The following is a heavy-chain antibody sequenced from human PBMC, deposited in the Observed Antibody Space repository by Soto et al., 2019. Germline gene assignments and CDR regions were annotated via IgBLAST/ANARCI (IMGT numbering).Heavy chain of an antibody. Sequence: LSLTCAVSGYSISSGYYRGWIRQPPGKGLEWIGSIYHSGSTYYNPSLKSRVTISVDTSKNQFSLKLSSVTAADTAVYYCARDYYDSSGYYGSKYNWFGPWGQGTLVTVSS. D-gene: IGHD3-22*01. CDR1: GYSISSGYY. J-gene: IGHJ5*02. CDR3: ARDYYDSSGYYGSKYNWFGP. CDR2: IYHSGST. V-gene: IGHV4-38-2*01.